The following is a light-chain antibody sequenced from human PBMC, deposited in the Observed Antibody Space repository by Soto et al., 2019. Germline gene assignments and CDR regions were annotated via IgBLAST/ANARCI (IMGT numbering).Light chain of an antibody. Sequence: QSALTQPASVSGSPGQSITISCTGTSSDVGGYNYVSWYQQHPGKAPQLMIYEVSNRPSGVSNRFSGSKSGNTASLTISGLQAEDEAEYNCSSYTTSSTLDVFGTGTKLTVL. J-gene: IGLJ1*01. CDR2: EVS. V-gene: IGLV2-14*01. CDR1: SSDVGGYNY. CDR3: SSYTTSSTLDV.